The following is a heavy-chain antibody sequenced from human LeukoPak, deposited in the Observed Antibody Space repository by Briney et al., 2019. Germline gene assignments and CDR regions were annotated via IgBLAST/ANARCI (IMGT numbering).Heavy chain of an antibody. Sequence: GASVKVSCKASGYTFSSYNINWVRQAPGKGLEWMGGFDPEDGETIYAQKFQGRVTMTEDTSTDTAYMELSSLRSEDTAVYYCATVWRWLQFDGYWGQGTLVTVSS. V-gene: IGHV1-24*01. D-gene: IGHD5-24*01. J-gene: IGHJ4*02. CDR1: GYTFSSYN. CDR3: ATVWRWLQFDGY. CDR2: FDPEDGET.